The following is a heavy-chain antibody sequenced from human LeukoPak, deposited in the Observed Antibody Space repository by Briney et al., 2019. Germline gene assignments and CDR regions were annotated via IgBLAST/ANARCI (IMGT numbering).Heavy chain of an antibody. CDR2: ISSSGSTI. D-gene: IGHD3-22*01. Sequence: GGSLRLSCAASGFTFSSYEMNWVRQAPGKGLEWVSYISSSGSTIYYADSVKGRFTISRDNAKNSLYLQMNSLRAEDTALYYCAKGYYYDSSGYSPFDYWGQGTLVTVSS. CDR1: GFTFSSYE. V-gene: IGHV3-48*03. CDR3: AKGYYYDSSGYSPFDY. J-gene: IGHJ4*02.